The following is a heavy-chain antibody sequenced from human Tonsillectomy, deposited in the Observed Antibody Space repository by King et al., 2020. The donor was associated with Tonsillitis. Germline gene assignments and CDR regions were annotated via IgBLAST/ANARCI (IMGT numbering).Heavy chain of an antibody. CDR2: ISSSSSTI. CDR1: GFTFSSYS. J-gene: IGHJ6*02. CDR3: AREPPDIVVVPAAEYYYYGMDV. D-gene: IGHD2-2*01. V-gene: IGHV3-48*04. Sequence: VQLVESGGGLVQPGGSLRLSCAASGFTFSSYSMNWVRQAPGKGLEWVSYISSSSSTIYYADSVKGRFTISRDNAKNSLYLQMNSLRAEDTAVYYCAREPPDIVVVPAAEYYYYGMDVWGQGTTVTVSS.